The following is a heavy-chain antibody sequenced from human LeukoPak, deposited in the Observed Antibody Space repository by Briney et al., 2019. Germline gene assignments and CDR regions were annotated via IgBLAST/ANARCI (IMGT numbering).Heavy chain of an antibody. CDR2: IYTSGST. CDR3: ARDTYYYDSSGYAGFDY. CDR1: GGSISSYY. J-gene: IGHJ4*02. V-gene: IGHV4-4*07. Sequence: PSETLSLTCTVSGGSISSYYWSWIRRPAGKGLEWIGRIYTSGSTNYNPSLKSRVTMSVDTSKNQFSLKLSSVTAADTAVYYCARDTYYYDSSGYAGFDYWGQGTLVTVSS. D-gene: IGHD3-22*01.